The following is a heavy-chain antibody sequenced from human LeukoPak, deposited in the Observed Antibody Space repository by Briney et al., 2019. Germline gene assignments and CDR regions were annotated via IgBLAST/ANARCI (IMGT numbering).Heavy chain of an antibody. CDR1: GGSISSSSYY. J-gene: IGHJ4*02. Sequence: AETLSLTCTVSGGSISSSSYYWAWIRQPPGKGLERFGSIYYIGMTYYNPSLKSRVTISVDTSKNQFSRKLSSVTAADTAVYYCARGDEYYYDSSGYLNWGQGTLVTVSS. V-gene: IGHV4-39*02. CDR2: IYYIGMT. D-gene: IGHD3-22*01. CDR3: ARGDEYYYDSSGYLN.